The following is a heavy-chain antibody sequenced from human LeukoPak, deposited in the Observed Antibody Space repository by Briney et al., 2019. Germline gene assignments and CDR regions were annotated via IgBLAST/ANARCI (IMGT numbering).Heavy chain of an antibody. V-gene: IGHV4-38-2*01. CDR1: GYSFSSAYR. CDR2: IYDTGRI. D-gene: IGHD4-17*01. CDR3: ANVETLTTAYFDD. Sequence: PSETLSLTCAASGYSFSSAYRWGCIRQPPGEGLEWIGTIYDTGRIYYNPSLKGRVTISVDTSKDQFSLTLNSLTAADTAVYYCANVETLTTAYFDDWGQGTVVTVS. J-gene: IGHJ4*02.